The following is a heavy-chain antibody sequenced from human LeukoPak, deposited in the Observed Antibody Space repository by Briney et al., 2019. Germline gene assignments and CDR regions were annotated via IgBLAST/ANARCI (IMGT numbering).Heavy chain of an antibody. CDR3: AKDAREITIFGVVQDH. V-gene: IGHV3-30*02. J-gene: IGHJ4*02. Sequence: GGSLKLSCAASGFTFSSYGMHWVRQAPGKGLEWVAFIRYDGSNKYYADSVKGRFTISRDNSKNTLYLQMNSLRAEDTAVYYCAKDAREITIFGVVQDHWGQGTLVTVSS. D-gene: IGHD3-3*01. CDR2: IRYDGSNK. CDR1: GFTFSSYG.